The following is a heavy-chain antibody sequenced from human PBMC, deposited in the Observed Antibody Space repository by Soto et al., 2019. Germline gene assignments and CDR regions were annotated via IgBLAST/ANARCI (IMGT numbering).Heavy chain of an antibody. CDR1: GFSFDDYA. D-gene: IGHD3-10*01. V-gene: IGHV3-9*01. CDR2: ISWNSGTI. J-gene: IGHJ4*02. CDR3: ARDVWSRASGPPDS. Sequence: EVQLVESGGGLVQPGRSLRLSCAASGFSFDDYAMHWVWQAPGKGLEWVTGISWNSGTIGYADSVKGRFTISRDNAKNSLYLQMNSLRAEDTAFYYCARDVWSRASGPPDSWGQGTLVTVSS.